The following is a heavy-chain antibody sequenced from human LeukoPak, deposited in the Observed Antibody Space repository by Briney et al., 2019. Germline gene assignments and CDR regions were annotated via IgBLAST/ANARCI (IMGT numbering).Heavy chain of an antibody. CDR3: ARDAREGSYRLPGAFDI. CDR1: GFTFSSYG. D-gene: IGHD2-2*01. J-gene: IGHJ3*02. Sequence: GGSLRLSCAASGFTFSSYGTHWVRQAPGKGLEWVAFIQYDGSNKYYADSVKGRSTISRDNSKNTLYLQMNSLRSDDTAVYYCARDAREGSYRLPGAFDIWGQGTMVTVSS. CDR2: IQYDGSNK. V-gene: IGHV3-30*02.